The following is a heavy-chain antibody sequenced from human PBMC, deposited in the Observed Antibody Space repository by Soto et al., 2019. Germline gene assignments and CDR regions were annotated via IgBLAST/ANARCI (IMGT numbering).Heavy chain of an antibody. CDR2: VFYTGSD. J-gene: IGHJ5*01. CDR1: GGSIRGSDDY. CDR3: AKTPSGWYDS. D-gene: IGHD1-26*01. V-gene: IGHV4-39*01. Sequence: QLHLQESGPRLVKPSETLSLTCTVSGGSIRGSDDYWAWIRQSPGKGLEYIGSVFYTGSDYYNPSRKSRVTIVADTSTNRFFLNLKSVTATDTAVYYCAKTPSGWYDSWGQGTLVTVSS.